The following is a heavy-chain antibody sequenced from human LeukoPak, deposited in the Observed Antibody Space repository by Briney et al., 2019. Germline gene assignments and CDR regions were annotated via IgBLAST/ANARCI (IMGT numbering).Heavy chain of an antibody. Sequence: SETLSLTCAVYGGSFSGYYWSWIRQPPGKGLEWIGEINHSGSTNYNPSLKSRVTISVDTSKNQFSLKLSSVTAADTAVYYCARDRSSGSYRYYYYGMDVWSQGTTVTVSS. J-gene: IGHJ6*02. CDR3: ARDRSSGSYRYYYYGMDV. V-gene: IGHV4-34*01. CDR2: INHSGST. D-gene: IGHD3-10*01. CDR1: GGSFSGYY.